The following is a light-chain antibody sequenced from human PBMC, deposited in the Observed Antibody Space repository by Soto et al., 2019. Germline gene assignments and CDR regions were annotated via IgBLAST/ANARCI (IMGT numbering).Light chain of an antibody. CDR2: RNN. CDR3: AAWDDSLSGVV. V-gene: IGLV1-47*01. Sequence: QSVLTQPPSASGTPGQRVTISCSGSSSNIGSNFIYWYQQLPGTAPKLLIYRNNERPSGVPDRFSGSKSGTSASLAISGLRSEAEADYHCAAWDDSLSGVVFGGGTQLTVL. CDR1: SSNIGSNF. J-gene: IGLJ2*01.